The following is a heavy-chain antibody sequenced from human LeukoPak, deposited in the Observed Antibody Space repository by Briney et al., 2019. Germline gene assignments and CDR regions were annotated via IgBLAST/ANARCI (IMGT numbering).Heavy chain of an antibody. CDR3: ARDVSYQLMLYPDS. D-gene: IGHD2-2*01. Sequence: PGGSLRLSCAASGFTFSSYAMHWVRQAPVEGLEWVAIISSDGSSEYYVDSVKGRFTISRDNSKNTLHLQMNSLRVEDTGVYYCARDVSYQLMLYPDSWGQGTLVTVSS. CDR1: GFTFSSYA. CDR2: ISSDGSSE. J-gene: IGHJ4*02. V-gene: IGHV3-30-3*01.